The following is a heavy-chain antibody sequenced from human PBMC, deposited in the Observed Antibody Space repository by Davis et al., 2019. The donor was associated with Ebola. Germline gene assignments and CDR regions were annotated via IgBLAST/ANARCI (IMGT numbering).Heavy chain of an antibody. V-gene: IGHV1-18*01. D-gene: IGHD3-9*01. CDR1: VYTFTSYG. CDR2: ISAYNGNT. CDR3: ASDRYYDILTGYYSYGMDV. J-gene: IGHJ6*02. Sequence: AASVTVSCKASVYTFTSYGISWVRQAPGQGLEWMGWISAYNGNTNYAQKLQGRVTMTTDTSTSTAYMELRRLRSDDTAVYYCASDRYYDILTGYYSYGMDVWGQGTTVTVSS.